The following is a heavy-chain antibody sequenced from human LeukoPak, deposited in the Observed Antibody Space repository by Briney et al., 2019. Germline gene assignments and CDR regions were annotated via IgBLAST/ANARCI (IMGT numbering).Heavy chain of an antibody. Sequence: ASVKVSCKASGYTFTNYALHWVRQAPGQRLEWMGWINAGNGNTKYSQKFQGRVTITRDTSASTAYMELSSLRSEDTAVYYCARGAHAEHDFWSGYPYYFDYWGQGTLVTVSS. CDR1: GYTFTNYA. J-gene: IGHJ4*02. CDR3: ARGAHAEHDFWSGYPYYFDY. D-gene: IGHD3-3*01. V-gene: IGHV1-3*01. CDR2: INAGNGNT.